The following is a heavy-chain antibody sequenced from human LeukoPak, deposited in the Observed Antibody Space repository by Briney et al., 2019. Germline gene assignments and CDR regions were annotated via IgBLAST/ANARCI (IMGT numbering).Heavy chain of an antibody. J-gene: IGHJ4*02. CDR1: GYTFTSYA. CDR2: INAGNGNT. V-gene: IGHV1-3*01. Sequence: GASVKVSCKASGYTFTSYAMHWVRQAPGQRLEWMGWINAGNGNTKYSQKFQGRVTITRDTSASTAYMELSSLRPEDTAVYYCARPTYGSGSPDYWGQGTLVTVSS. CDR3: ARPTYGSGSPDY. D-gene: IGHD3-10*01.